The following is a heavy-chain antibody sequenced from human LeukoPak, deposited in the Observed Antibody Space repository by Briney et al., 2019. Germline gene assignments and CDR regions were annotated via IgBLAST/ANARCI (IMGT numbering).Heavy chain of an antibody. V-gene: IGHV1-2*02. Sequence: ASVKVSCTASGYTFTGYYMHWVRQAPGQGLEWMGWINPNSGGTNYAQKFQGRVTMTRDTSISTAYMELSRLRSDDTAVYYCARERNFEQWLGYYFDYWGQGTLVTVSS. J-gene: IGHJ4*02. CDR2: INPNSGGT. D-gene: IGHD6-19*01. CDR3: ARERNFEQWLGYYFDY. CDR1: GYTFTGYY.